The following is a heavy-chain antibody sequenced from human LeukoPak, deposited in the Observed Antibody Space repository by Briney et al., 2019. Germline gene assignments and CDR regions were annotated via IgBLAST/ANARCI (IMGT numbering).Heavy chain of an antibody. V-gene: IGHV1-18*01. D-gene: IGHD3-22*01. CDR3: ARASYYYDSSGYSVGDFDY. Sequence: ASVKVSCKASGYTFTSYGISWVRQAPEQGLEWMGWISAYNGNTNYAQKLQGRVTMTTDTSTSTAYMELRSLRSDDTAVYYCARASYYYDSSGYSVGDFDYWGQGTLVTVSS. CDR1: GYTFTSYG. CDR2: ISAYNGNT. J-gene: IGHJ4*02.